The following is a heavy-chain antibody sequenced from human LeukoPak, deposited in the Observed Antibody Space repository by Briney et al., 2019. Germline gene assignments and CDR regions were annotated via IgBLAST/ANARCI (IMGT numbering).Heavy chain of an antibody. CDR2: IIPILGIG. V-gene: IGHV1-69*04. J-gene: IGHJ2*01. CDR1: GGTFSSYA. Sequence: ASVKVSCKASGGTFSSYAISWVRQAPGQGLEWMGKIIPILGIGNYAQKFQGRVTITADKSTSTAYMELSSLRSEDTAVYYCARDYYDSSGYRYFDLWGRGTLVTVSS. CDR3: ARDYYDSSGYRYFDL. D-gene: IGHD3-22*01.